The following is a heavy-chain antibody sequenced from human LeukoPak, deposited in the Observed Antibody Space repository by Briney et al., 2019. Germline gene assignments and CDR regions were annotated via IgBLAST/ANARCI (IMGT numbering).Heavy chain of an antibody. D-gene: IGHD3-10*01. CDR2: IYYSGST. V-gene: IGHV4-61*01. CDR3: ARGTLWFGEFIDAFDI. J-gene: IGHJ3*02. CDR1: GGSVSSGSYY. Sequence: SETLSLTCTVSGGSVSSGSYYWSWIRQPPGKGLEWIGYIYYSGSTSYNPSLKSRVTISVDTSKNQFSLKLSSVTAADTAVYYCARGTLWFGEFIDAFDIWGQGTMVTVSS.